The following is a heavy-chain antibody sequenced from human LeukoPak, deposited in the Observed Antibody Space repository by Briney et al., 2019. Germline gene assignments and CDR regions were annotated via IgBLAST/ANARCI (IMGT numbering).Heavy chain of an antibody. CDR3: AKSRIVVVPAAIRLDAFDI. J-gene: IGHJ3*02. D-gene: IGHD2-2*02. Sequence: GGSLRLSCAASGFTFSSYAMSWVRQAPGKGLEWVSAISGSGGSTYYADSVKGRFTISRDNSKNTLYLQMNSLRAEDTAVYYCAKSRIVVVPAAIRLDAFDIWGQGTMVTVSS. V-gene: IGHV3-23*01. CDR2: ISGSGGST. CDR1: GFTFSSYA.